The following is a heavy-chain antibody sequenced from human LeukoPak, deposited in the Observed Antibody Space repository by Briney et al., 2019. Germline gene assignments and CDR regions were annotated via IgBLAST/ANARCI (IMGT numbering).Heavy chain of an antibody. J-gene: IGHJ4*02. V-gene: IGHV3-30*03. D-gene: IGHD3-10*01. CDR1: GFTFGSSG. CDR2: ISYDGSNK. CDR3: ARKLYGSGSYYSPNFDY. Sequence: PGGSPRLSCAASGFTFGSSGMHWVRQAPGKGLGWVAVISYDGSNKYYADSVKGRFTISRDNSKNTLYLQMNSLRAEDTAVYYCARKLYGSGSYYSPNFDYWGQGTLVTVSS.